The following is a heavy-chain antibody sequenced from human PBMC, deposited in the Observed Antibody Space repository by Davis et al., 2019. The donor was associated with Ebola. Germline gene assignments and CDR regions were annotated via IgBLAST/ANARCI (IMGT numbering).Heavy chain of an antibody. Sequence: MPSETLSLTCAVSGGSISSGGYSWSWIRQPPGKGLEWIGYIYHSGSTYYNPSLKSRITISVDRSKNQFSLKLSSVTAADTAVYYCARYYYDSSGYSPFDYWGQGILVTVSS. V-gene: IGHV4-30-2*01. CDR2: IYHSGST. CDR3: ARYYYDSSGYSPFDY. D-gene: IGHD3-22*01. J-gene: IGHJ4*02. CDR1: GGSISSGGYS.